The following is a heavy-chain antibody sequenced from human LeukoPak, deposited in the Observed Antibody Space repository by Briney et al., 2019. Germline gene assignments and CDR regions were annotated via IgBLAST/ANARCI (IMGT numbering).Heavy chain of an antibody. CDR1: GGSISSGSYY. CDR2: IYTSGST. Sequence: TLSLTCTVSGGSISSGSYYWSWIRQPAGKGLEWIGRIYTSGSTNYNPSLKSRVTISLDTSKNQFSLRLNSVTAADTAVYYCARDRDGYNFRFDYWGQGTLVTVSS. D-gene: IGHD5-24*01. V-gene: IGHV4-61*02. CDR3: ARDRDGYNFRFDY. J-gene: IGHJ4*02.